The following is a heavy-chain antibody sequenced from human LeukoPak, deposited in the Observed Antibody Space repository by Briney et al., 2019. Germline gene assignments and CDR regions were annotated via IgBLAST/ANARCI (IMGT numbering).Heavy chain of an antibody. V-gene: IGHV3-7*01. Sequence: GGSLRLSCAASGFTFSSYWMSWVRQAPGKGLEWVANIKQDGSEKYYVDSVKGRFTISRDNAKNSLYLQMNSLRAEDTAVYYCARGDYDFWSGYLCYFDYWGQGTLVTVSS. CDR1: GFTFSSYW. J-gene: IGHJ4*02. CDR2: IKQDGSEK. CDR3: ARGDYDFWSGYLCYFDY. D-gene: IGHD3-3*01.